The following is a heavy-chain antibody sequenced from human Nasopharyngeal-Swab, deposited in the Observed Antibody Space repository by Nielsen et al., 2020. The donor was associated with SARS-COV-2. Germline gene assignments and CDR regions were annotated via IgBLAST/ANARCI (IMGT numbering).Heavy chain of an antibody. V-gene: IGHV4-34*01. CDR1: GGSFSGYY. D-gene: IGHD2-8*02. CDR2: INHSGST. J-gene: IGHJ2*01. Sequence: SETLSLTCAVYGGSFSGYYWSWIRQPPGKGLEWIGEINHSGSTNYNPSLKSRVTISVDTSKNQFSLKLSSVTAADKAVYYCARVLGYFDLWGRGTLVTVSS. CDR3: ARVLGYFDL.